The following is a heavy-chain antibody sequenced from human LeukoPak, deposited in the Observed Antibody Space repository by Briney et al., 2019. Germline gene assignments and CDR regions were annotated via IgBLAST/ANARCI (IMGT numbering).Heavy chain of an antibody. CDR3: ARGYTAPSAFDI. CDR1: GGSISSSSYY. CDR2: IYYSGST. D-gene: IGHD5-18*01. Sequence: PSETLSLTCTVSGGSISSSSYYWGWIRQPPGKGLEWIGSIYYSGSTYYNPSLKSRVTISVDTSKNQFSLKLSSVTAADTAVYYCARGYTAPSAFDIWGQGTMVTVSS. V-gene: IGHV4-39*01. J-gene: IGHJ3*02.